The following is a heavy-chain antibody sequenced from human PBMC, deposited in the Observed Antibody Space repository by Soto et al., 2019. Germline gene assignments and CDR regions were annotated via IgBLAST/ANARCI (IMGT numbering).Heavy chain of an antibody. D-gene: IGHD3-3*01. V-gene: IGHV1-18*01. Sequence: QVQLVQSGAEVKKPGASVTVSCKASGYTFTSYGISWVRQAPGQGLEWMGWISADNGNTNYAQKLQGRVTMTTDTTTRTANMELRSLRSDDTAVYYCARVGASSPGLSTSVGVVITRPEPDYWGQGTLVTVSS. CDR3: ARVGASSPGLSTSVGVVITRPEPDY. CDR2: ISADNGNT. J-gene: IGHJ4*02. CDR1: GYTFTSYG.